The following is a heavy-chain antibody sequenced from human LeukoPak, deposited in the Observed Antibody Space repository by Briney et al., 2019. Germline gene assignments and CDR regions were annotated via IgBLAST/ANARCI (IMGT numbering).Heavy chain of an antibody. V-gene: IGHV1-18*01. CDR1: GYTFTSYG. D-gene: IGHD3-10*01. J-gene: IGHJ5*02. CDR2: ISAYNGNT. Sequence: GASVKVSCKASGYTFTSYGISWVRQAPGQGLEWMGWISAYNGNTNYAQKLQGRDTMTTDTSTSTAYMELRSLRSDDTAVYYCARAYGSGSYYNNWFDPWGQGTLVTVSS. CDR3: ARAYGSGSYYNNWFDP.